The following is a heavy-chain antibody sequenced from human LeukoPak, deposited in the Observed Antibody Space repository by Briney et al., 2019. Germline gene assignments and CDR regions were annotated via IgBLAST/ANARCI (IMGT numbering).Heavy chain of an antibody. V-gene: IGHV1-69*05. CDR2: ITPIFGTA. CDR3: ARGSRLCSSTSCHFDY. D-gene: IGHD2-2*01. J-gene: IGHJ4*02. CDR1: GGTFSSYA. Sequence: SVKVSCKASGGTFSSYAISWVRQAPGQGLEWMGRITPIFGTANYAQKFKGRVTITTDESTSTAYMELSSLRSEDTAVYYCARGSRLCSSTSCHFDYWGQGTLVTVSS.